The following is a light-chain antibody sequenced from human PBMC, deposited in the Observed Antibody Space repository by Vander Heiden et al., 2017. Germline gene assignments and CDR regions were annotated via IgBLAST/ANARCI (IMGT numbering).Light chain of an antibody. CDR3: QHYENWPPWT. CDR1: QSVNRN. Sequence: IVMTQYPTTLSLSPGETATLCCRASQSVNRNVAWYQQKRGQAPRLLIWGASNRATGIPVRVTGSGSGTEFTLTISRLQSEDFAIYYCQHYENWPPWTFGQGTRVETK. J-gene: IGKJ1*01. V-gene: IGKV3D-15*01. CDR2: GAS.